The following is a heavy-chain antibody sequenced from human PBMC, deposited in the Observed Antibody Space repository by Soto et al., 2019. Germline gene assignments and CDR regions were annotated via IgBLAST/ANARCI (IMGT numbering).Heavy chain of an antibody. J-gene: IGHJ5*02. CDR1: GFTFSSYW. CDR3: AREMGRAVAESWFDP. Sequence: EVQLVESGGGLVQPGGSLRLSCAASGFTFSSYWMHWVRQAPGKGLVWVSRINSDGSSKSYADSVKGRFTISRDNAKNTLYLQMNSLRAEDTAVYYCAREMGRAVAESWFDPWGQGTLVTVSS. V-gene: IGHV3-74*01. D-gene: IGHD6-19*01. CDR2: INSDGSSK.